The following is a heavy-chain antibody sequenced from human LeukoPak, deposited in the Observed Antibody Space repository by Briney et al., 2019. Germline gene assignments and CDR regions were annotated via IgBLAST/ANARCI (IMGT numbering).Heavy chain of an antibody. Sequence: PGGSLRLSCAASGFTFSDYYMSWIRQAPGKGLEWVSYISSSSSYTNYADSVKGRFTISRDNAKNSLYLQMNSLRAEDTAVYYCARVYAVYYYDSSGPDYWGQGTLVTVSS. D-gene: IGHD3-22*01. V-gene: IGHV3-11*06. J-gene: IGHJ4*02. CDR3: ARVYAVYYYDSSGPDY. CDR2: ISSSSSYT. CDR1: GFTFSDYY.